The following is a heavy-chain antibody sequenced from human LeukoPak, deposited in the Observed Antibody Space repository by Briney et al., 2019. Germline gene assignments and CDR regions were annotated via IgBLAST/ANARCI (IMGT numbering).Heavy chain of an antibody. CDR3: ARYRMVRYLDY. Sequence: GGSLRLSCAASGFTFSSYEMNWVRQAPGKGLEWVSYISSSGSTIYYADSVKGRFTISRDNAKNSLYLQMNSLRAEDTAVYYCARYRMVRYLDYWGQGTLVTVSS. CDR2: ISSSGSTI. CDR1: GFTFSSYE. J-gene: IGHJ4*02. V-gene: IGHV3-48*03. D-gene: IGHD3-10*01.